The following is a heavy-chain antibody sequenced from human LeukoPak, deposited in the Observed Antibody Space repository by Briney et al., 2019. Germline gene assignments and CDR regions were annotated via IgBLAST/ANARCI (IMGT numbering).Heavy chain of an antibody. V-gene: IGHV4-38-2*01. Sequence: SETLSLTCAVSGYSISSGYYWGWIRQPPGKGLEWIGSIYHSRSTYYNPSLKSRVTISVDTSKNQFSLKLSSVTAADTAVYYCARRPGYYFDYWGQGTLVTVSS. CDR1: GYSISSGYY. CDR3: ARRPGYYFDY. J-gene: IGHJ4*02. CDR2: IYHSRST.